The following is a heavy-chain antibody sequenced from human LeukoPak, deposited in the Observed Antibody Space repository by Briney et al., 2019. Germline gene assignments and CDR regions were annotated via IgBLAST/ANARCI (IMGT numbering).Heavy chain of an antibody. D-gene: IGHD3-10*01. V-gene: IGHV1-3*01. CDR2: INAGNGNT. CDR3: ARGPLWFGEFLDY. J-gene: IGHJ4*02. CDR1: GYTFTSYA. Sequence: GASVKVSCKASGYTFTSYAMHWVRQAPGQRLEWMGWINAGNGNTKYSQKFQGRVTITRDTSASTAYMELSSLRSEDTAVYYCARGPLWFGEFLDYRGQGTLVTVSS.